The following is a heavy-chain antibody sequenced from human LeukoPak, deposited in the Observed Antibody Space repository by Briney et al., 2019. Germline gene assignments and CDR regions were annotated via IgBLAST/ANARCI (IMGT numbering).Heavy chain of an antibody. CDR3: ARGYYYDSSGYYQLDY. J-gene: IGHJ4*02. D-gene: IGHD3-22*01. V-gene: IGHV1-2*04. Sequence: GASVKVSCKSSVYTFTGYYMHWVRQAPGQGLEWMGWINLNNDDTNYAQKFQGWVTMTRDTSISTAYMELSRLRSDDTAVYYCARGYYYDSSGYYQLDYWGQGTLVTVSS. CDR1: VYTFTGYY. CDR2: INLNNDDT.